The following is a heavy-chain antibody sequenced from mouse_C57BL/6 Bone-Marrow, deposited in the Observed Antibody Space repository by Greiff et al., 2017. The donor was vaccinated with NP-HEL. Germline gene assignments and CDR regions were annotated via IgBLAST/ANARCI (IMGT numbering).Heavy chain of an antibody. CDR2: IYPGDGDT. CDR1: GYAFSSSW. V-gene: IGHV1-82*01. CDR3: ARRGIYYYGSSFDY. Sequence: VQLVESGPELVKPGASVKISCKASGYAFSSSWMNWVKQRPGKGLEWIGRIYPGDGDTNYNGKFKGKATLTADKSSSTAYMQLSSLTSEDSAVYFCARRGIYYYGSSFDYWGQGTTLTVSS. D-gene: IGHD1-1*01. J-gene: IGHJ2*01.